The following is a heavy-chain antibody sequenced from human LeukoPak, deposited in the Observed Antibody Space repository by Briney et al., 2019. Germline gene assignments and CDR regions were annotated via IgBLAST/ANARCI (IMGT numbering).Heavy chain of an antibody. CDR3: ARGNYYGSGSFPSYYFDY. D-gene: IGHD3-10*01. J-gene: IGHJ4*02. V-gene: IGHV4-59*01. Sequence: ASETLSHTCTVSGGSISSYYWSWIRQPPGKGLEWIGYIYYTGSTNYNPSLKSRVTISVDTSKNQFSLKLSSVTAVDTAVYYCARGNYYGSGSFPSYYFDYWGQGTLVTVSS. CDR2: IYYTGST. CDR1: GGSISSYY.